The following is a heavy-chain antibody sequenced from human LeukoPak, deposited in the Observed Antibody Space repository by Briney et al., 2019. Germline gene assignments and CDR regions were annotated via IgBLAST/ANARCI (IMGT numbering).Heavy chain of an antibody. CDR1: GGTFSSYA. CDR2: IIPIFGTA. CDR3: ARDLDQYSGRFGGFGHDF. J-gene: IGHJ4*02. Sequence: ASVKVSCKASGGTFSSYAISWVRQAPGQGLEWMGGIIPIFGTANYAQKFQGRVTMTTDTSTSTAYMDLRSLRSDDTAVYYCARDLDQYSGRFGGFGHDFWGQGTLVTVSS. V-gene: IGHV1-69*05. D-gene: IGHD1-26*01.